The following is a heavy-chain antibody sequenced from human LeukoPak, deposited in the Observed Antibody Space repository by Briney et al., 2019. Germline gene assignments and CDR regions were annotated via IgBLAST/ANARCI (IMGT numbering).Heavy chain of an antibody. CDR1: GGSISSGDYY. V-gene: IGHV4-30-4*01. Sequence: SETLSLTCTVSGGSISSGDYYWSWIRQPPGKGLEWIGYIYYSGSTYYNPSLKSRVTISVDTSKNQFSLKLSSVTAADTAVYYCARGGRDSGGYFRGTNFDYWGQGTLVTVSS. CDR2: IYYSGST. CDR3: ARGGRDSGGYFRGTNFDY. D-gene: IGHD3-22*01. J-gene: IGHJ4*02.